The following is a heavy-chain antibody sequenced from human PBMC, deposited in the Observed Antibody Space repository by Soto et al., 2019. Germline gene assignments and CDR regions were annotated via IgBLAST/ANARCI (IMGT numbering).Heavy chain of an antibody. CDR1: GYTFTSYG. Sequence: ASVKVSCKASGYTFTSYGISWVRQAPGQGLEWMGWISAYNGNTNYAQKLQGRVTMTTDTSTSTAYMELRSLRSDDTAVYYCARDKHSSRWYTHDAFDIWCQVTMVTVSS. D-gene: IGHD6-19*01. CDR2: ISAYNGNT. V-gene: IGHV1-18*04. CDR3: ARDKHSSRWYTHDAFDI. J-gene: IGHJ3*02.